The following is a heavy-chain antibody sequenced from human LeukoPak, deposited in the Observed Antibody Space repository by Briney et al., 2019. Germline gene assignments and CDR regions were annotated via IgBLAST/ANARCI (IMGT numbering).Heavy chain of an antibody. V-gene: IGHV4-59*01. CDR2: IYYSGST. CDR1: GGSISSYY. D-gene: IGHD2-21*02. Sequence: SXXLSLTCTVSGGSISSYYWSWIRQPPGKGLEWIGYIYYSGSTNYNPSLKSRVTISVDTSKNQFSLKLSSVTAADTAVYYCARVELAYCGGDCYSGFDYWGQGTLVTVSS. CDR3: ARVELAYCGGDCYSGFDY. J-gene: IGHJ4*02.